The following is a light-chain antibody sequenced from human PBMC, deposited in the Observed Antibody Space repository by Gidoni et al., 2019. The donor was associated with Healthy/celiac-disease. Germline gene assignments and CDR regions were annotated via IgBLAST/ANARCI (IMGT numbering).Light chain of an antibody. V-gene: IGKV3-20*01. Sequence: DIVLTPSPATLSLSPGDRSTLPCRASQSVSSRYLAWYQQKPGQATRILIYGASSRATGIPDRFSGGGSGTDFTLTFSRLEPEDFAVYSCQQYGSSPPWTFGQGTKVEIK. J-gene: IGKJ1*01. CDR2: GAS. CDR1: QSVSSRY. CDR3: QQYGSSPPWT.